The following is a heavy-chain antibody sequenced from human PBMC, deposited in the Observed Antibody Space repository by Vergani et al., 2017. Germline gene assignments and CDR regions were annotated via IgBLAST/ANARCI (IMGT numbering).Heavy chain of an antibody. CDR3: ARDLPTGGYYYYYYMDV. CDR1: GGSISSSNW. J-gene: IGHJ6*03. V-gene: IGHV4-4*02. D-gene: IGHD2-8*02. CDR2: IYHSGST. Sequence: QVQLQESGPGLVKPSGTLSLTCAVSGGSISSSNWWSWVRQPPGKGLEWIGEIYHSGSTNYNPSLKSRVTISVDKSKNQFSLKLSSVTAADTAVDYWARDLPTGGYYYYYYMDVWDRGTTVTVSS.